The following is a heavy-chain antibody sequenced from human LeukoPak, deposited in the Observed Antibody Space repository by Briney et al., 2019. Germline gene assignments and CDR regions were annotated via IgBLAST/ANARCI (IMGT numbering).Heavy chain of an antibody. CDR2: ISAYNGNT. J-gene: IGHJ6*02. D-gene: IGHD3-3*01. CDR1: GYTFTSYG. Sequence: GASVKVSCKASGYTFTSYGISWVRQAPGQGLEWMGWISAYNGNTNYAQKLQGRVTMTTDTSTSTAYMELRSLRSDDTAVYYCARPSYDFWSGYYYYYGMDVWGQGTTVTVSS. V-gene: IGHV1-18*01. CDR3: ARPSYDFWSGYYYYYGMDV.